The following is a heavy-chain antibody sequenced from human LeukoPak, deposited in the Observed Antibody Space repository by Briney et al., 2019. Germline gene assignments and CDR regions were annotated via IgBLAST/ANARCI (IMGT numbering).Heavy chain of an antibody. D-gene: IGHD1-1*01. V-gene: IGHV4-61*02. CDR2: IYTSGSP. CDR1: GGSINRGSYY. J-gene: IGHJ5*02. Sequence: SETLSLTCTVSGGSINRGSYYWSWIRQPAGKGLEWIGRIYTSGSPNYNPSLKSRVAISLDTSKNQFSLKLTSVTAADTAVYYCARGGGTGTTWFDPWGQGTLVTVSS. CDR3: ARGGGTGTTWFDP.